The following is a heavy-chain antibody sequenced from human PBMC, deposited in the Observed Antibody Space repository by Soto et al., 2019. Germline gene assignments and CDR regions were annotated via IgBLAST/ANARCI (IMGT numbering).Heavy chain of an antibody. CDR1: GGSISSGNYY. Sequence: QVQLQESGPGLVKPSQTLSLTCTVSGGSISSGNYYWSWIRQHPGKGLEWIGYIYYSGSTYYNPSLMSRVTISVDTSKNQFSLKLSSVTAADTAVYYCARAIGYGDWYYFDYWGQGTLVTVSS. CDR3: ARAIGYGDWYYFDY. CDR2: IYYSGST. D-gene: IGHD4-17*01. V-gene: IGHV4-31*03. J-gene: IGHJ4*02.